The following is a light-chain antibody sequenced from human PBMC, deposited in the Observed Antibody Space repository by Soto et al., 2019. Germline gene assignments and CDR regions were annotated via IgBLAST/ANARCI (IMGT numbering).Light chain of an antibody. CDR2: GNS. CDR1: SSNIGAGYD. CDR3: QSYDSSLSGWG. V-gene: IGLV1-40*01. Sequence: QSVLTQPPSVSGAPGQRVTISCTGSSSNIGAGYDVHWYQQLPGTAPKLLIYGNSNRPSGVPDRFSGSKSGTSASLAITGLQAEDEADYYGQSYDSSLSGWGFGGGTKLTVL. J-gene: IGLJ3*02.